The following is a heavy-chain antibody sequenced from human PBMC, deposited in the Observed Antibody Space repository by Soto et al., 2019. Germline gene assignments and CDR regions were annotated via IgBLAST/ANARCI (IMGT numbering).Heavy chain of an antibody. CDR2: INANSGGT. CDR1: GYTFTGYY. CDR3: ARDLAKGGGSAGFDY. V-gene: IGHV1-2*02. J-gene: IGHJ4*02. Sequence: QVQLVQSGAEVKKPGASVKVSCKASGYTFTGYYIHWVRQAPGQGLEWRGWINANSGGTKYPQKFQGRVTMTRDTSIRTVYMSLTGLKSDDTAVYFCARDLAKGGGSAGFDYWGQGTLVAVSS. D-gene: IGHD2-15*01.